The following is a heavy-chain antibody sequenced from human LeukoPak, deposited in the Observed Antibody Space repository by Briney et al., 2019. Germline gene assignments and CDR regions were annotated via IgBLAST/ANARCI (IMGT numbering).Heavy chain of an antibody. CDR2: INIGGTNT. Sequence: GGSLRLSCAASGFTFSDYYMSWIRQAPGKGLEWVSYINIGGTNTHYADSVKGRFTISRDNAKKSLYLEMNNLRAEDTAVYYCATDGAGFDTWGQGVLVTVSS. CDR1: GFTFSDYY. CDR3: ATDGAGFDT. V-gene: IGHV3-11*01. J-gene: IGHJ5*02.